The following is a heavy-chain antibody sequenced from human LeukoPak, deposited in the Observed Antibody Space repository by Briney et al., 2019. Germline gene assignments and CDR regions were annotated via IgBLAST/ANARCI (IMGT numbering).Heavy chain of an antibody. Sequence: AGGSLRLSCAASGFTFSSYEMNWVRQAPGKGLEWFSTISGSGGNTYYADSVQGRFTISRDNSKNTLYLQMNSLRAEDTAVYYCAKGGVVITTFDYWGQGTLVTVSS. CDR3: AKGGVVITTFDY. D-gene: IGHD3-22*01. V-gene: IGHV3-23*01. J-gene: IGHJ4*02. CDR1: GFTFSSYE. CDR2: ISGSGGNT.